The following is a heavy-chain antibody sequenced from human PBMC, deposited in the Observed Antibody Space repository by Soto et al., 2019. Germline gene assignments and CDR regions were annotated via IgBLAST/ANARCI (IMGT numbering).Heavy chain of an antibody. CDR2: ISWNSGSI. D-gene: IGHD3-22*01. V-gene: IGHV3-9*01. J-gene: IGHJ3*02. Sequence: GGSLRLSCAASGFTFDDYAMHWVRQAPGKGLEWVSGISWNSGSIGYADSVKGRFTISRDNAKNSLYLQMNSLRAEDTALYYCAKDPNYYDSSGFSDAFDIWGQGTMVTVSS. CDR1: GFTFDDYA. CDR3: AKDPNYYDSSGFSDAFDI.